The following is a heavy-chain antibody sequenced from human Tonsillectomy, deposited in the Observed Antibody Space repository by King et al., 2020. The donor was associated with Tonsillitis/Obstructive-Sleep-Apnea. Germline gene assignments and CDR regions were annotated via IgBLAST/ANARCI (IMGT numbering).Heavy chain of an antibody. V-gene: IGHV3-13*04. CDR2: IGTAGDT. Sequence: MQLVQSGGGLVQPGGSLRLSCAASGFTFSSYDMHWVRQATGKGLEWVSAIGTAGDTYCPGSVKGRFTISRENAKNSLYLQMNSLRAGDTAVYYCARDNGDILTGSYYFDYWGQGTLVTVSS. D-gene: IGHD3-9*01. J-gene: IGHJ4*02. CDR1: GFTFSSYD. CDR3: ARDNGDILTGSYYFDY.